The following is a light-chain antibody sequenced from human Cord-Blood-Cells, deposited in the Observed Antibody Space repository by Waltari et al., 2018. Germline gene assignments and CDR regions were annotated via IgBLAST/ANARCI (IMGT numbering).Light chain of an antibody. V-gene: IGLV2-14*01. CDR3: SSYTSSSTWV. CDR1: SSDVGGYNY. Sequence: QSALTQPASVSGSPGQSITISCTGTSSDVGGYNYVSWYQQHPGKAPKLVIFDVRKRPAGVSNHFSGSKSGNTASLTISGLQAEDEADYYCSSYTSSSTWVFGGGTKLTVL. J-gene: IGLJ3*02. CDR2: DVR.